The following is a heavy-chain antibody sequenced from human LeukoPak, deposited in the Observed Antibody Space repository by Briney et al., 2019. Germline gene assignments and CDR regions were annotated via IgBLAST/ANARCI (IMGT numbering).Heavy chain of an antibody. J-gene: IGHJ6*02. Sequence: GGSLRLSCAASGFTFSSYWMHWVRQAPGKGLVWVSRINSDGSSTSYADSVKGRFTISRDNAKNTLYLQMNTLRAEDTAVYYCAKGGGDYLIYYGMDVWGQGTTVTVSS. CDR3: AKGGGDYLIYYGMDV. CDR2: INSDGSST. CDR1: GFTFSSYW. V-gene: IGHV3-74*01. D-gene: IGHD4-17*01.